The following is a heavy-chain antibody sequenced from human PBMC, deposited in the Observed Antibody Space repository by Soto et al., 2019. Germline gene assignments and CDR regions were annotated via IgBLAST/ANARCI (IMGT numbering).Heavy chain of an antibody. CDR2: ISAKNGNT. CDR1: GYTFTSYG. Sequence: KVSCKASGYTFTSYGISWGRQAPGQGLEWMGWISAKNGNTNFAQKFRGRVTMTTDTSTSTVYMELRSLKPDDTAVYYCARDPPETPSDYWGQGTLVTVS. V-gene: IGHV1-18*01. J-gene: IGHJ4*02. CDR3: ARDPPETPSDY.